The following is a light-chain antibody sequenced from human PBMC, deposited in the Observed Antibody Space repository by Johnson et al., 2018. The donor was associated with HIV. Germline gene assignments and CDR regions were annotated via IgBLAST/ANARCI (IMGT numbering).Light chain of an antibody. Sequence: QSVLTQPPSVSAAPGQRVTISCSGNNSNIGYNSVSWYQQVPGTAPKLLIYENKKRPSGIADRFSASKSGTSATLAITGLQTGDAADYYCGTWDSSLSAPYVFGTGTKVTVL. CDR1: NSNIGYNS. CDR3: GTWDSSLSAPYV. J-gene: IGLJ1*01. V-gene: IGLV1-51*02. CDR2: ENK.